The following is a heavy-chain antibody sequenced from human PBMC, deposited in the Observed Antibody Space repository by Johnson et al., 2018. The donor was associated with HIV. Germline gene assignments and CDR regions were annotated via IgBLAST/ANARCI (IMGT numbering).Heavy chain of an antibody. J-gene: IGHJ3*02. CDR2: IKQDGSEK. CDR3: AKASIAVRSAFDI. CDR1: GFTFSSYW. D-gene: IGHD6-6*01. V-gene: IGHV3-7*01. Sequence: MQLVESGGGLVQPGGSLRLSCAASGFTFSSYWMSWVRQAPGKGLEWVANIKQDGSEKNYVDSVKGRFIISRDNAKNSLYLEMNSLKAEDTAVYYCAKASIAVRSAFDIWGQGTMVTVSS.